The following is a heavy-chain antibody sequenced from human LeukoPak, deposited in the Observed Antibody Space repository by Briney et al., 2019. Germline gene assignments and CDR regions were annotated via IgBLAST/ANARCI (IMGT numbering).Heavy chain of an antibody. CDR1: GFTFSTYE. J-gene: IGHJ4*02. D-gene: IGHD3-22*01. V-gene: IGHV3-48*03. CDR2: ISSTGSNI. CDR3: AATYYYDGSGDY. Sequence: GGSLRLSCAASGFTFSTYEMNWVRQAPGKGLELVSYISSTGSNIYYADSVKGRFTISRDNAKNSLYLLMNSLRTEDTAVYYCAATYYYDGSGDYWGQGTLVTVSS.